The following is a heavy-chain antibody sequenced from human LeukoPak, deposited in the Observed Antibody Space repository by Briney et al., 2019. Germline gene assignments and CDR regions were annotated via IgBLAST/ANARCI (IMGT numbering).Heavy chain of an antibody. V-gene: IGHV3-23*01. J-gene: IGHJ4*02. D-gene: IGHD6-13*01. CDR3: AKGKSSWYVGTDFDY. Sequence: GGSLRLSCAASGFTFSSYAMSWVRQAPGKGLEWVSAISGSGGSTYYADSVKGRFTISRDNSKNTLYLQMNSLRAEDTAVYYCAKGKSSWYVGTDFDYWGQGTLVTVSS. CDR1: GFTFSSYA. CDR2: ISGSGGST.